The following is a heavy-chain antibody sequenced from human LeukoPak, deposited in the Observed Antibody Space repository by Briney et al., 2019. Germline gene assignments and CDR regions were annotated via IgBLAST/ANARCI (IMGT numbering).Heavy chain of an antibody. D-gene: IGHD3-9*01. CDR2: IKQDGSEK. CDR1: GFTFSSYW. CDR3: ARLQGEYYDILTGYYNDYFDY. Sequence: PGTSLRLSCAASGFTFSSYWMSWVRQAPGKGLEWVANIKQDGSEKYYVDSVKGRFTISRDNAKNSLYLQMNSLRAEDTAVYYCARLQGEYYDILTGYYNDYFDYWGQGTLVTVSS. J-gene: IGHJ4*02. V-gene: IGHV3-7*01.